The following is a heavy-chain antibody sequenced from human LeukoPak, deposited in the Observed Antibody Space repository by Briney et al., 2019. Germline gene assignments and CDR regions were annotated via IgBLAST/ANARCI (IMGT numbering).Heavy chain of an antibody. V-gene: IGHV4-39*07. J-gene: IGHJ4*02. CDR2: IYYSGST. D-gene: IGHD3-9*01. Sequence: PSETLSLTCTVSGGSISSSNYFWGWIRQPPGKGLEWIGNIYYSGSTYYNPSLKSRVTISVDTSKNQFSLKLSSVTAADTAVYYCARESWYYDIIWGQGTLVTVSS. CDR3: ARESWYYDII. CDR1: GGSISSSNYF.